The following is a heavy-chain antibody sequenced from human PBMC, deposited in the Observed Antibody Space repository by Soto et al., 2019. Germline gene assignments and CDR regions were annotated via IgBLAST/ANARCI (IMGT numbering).Heavy chain of an antibody. D-gene: IGHD6-13*01. CDR1: GGSMSGEY. V-gene: IGHV4-59*01. CDR2: IYYSGNT. J-gene: IGHJ4*02. Sequence: SETLSLTCTVSGGSMSGEYWSWIRQPPGKGLEWIGYIYYSGNTNYNPSLKSRVTMSVDTSKNQFSLKLNSVTAADTAVYYCARGQTRPIISSWATIDYWGQGTLVTVSS. CDR3: ARGQTRPIISSWATIDY.